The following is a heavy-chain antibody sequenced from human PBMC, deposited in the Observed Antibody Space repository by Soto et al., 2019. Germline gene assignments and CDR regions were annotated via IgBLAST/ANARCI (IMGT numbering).Heavy chain of an antibody. Sequence: GGSLRLSCAASGFTFSSYAMSWVRQAPGKGLEWVSAISGSGGSTYYADSVKGRFTISRDNSKNTVYLQMNSLRAEETAVYYCAKAVLRGKAYFDYWGQGTLVTVSS. CDR2: ISGSGGST. J-gene: IGHJ4*02. CDR1: GFTFSSYA. CDR3: AKAVLRGKAYFDY. V-gene: IGHV3-23*01. D-gene: IGHD1-26*01.